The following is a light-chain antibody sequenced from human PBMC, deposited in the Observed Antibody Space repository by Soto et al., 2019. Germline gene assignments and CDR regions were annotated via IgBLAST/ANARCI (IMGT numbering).Light chain of an antibody. J-gene: IGKJ5*01. Sequence: EIGLTQFPGILSLSPGERASLSCRGGQSITSSFLDWYQQKPGQAPRPLIYGASSRATGVPDRFSGTGSETDFTLTISGIETADLGVYYCQQRHNSPITFGHGTRLEIK. CDR1: QSITSSF. V-gene: IGKV3D-20*02. CDR2: GAS. CDR3: QQRHNSPIT.